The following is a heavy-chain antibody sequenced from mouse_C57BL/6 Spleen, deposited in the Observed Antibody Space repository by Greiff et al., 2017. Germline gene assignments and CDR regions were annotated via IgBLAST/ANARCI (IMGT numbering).Heavy chain of an antibody. Sequence: QVQLQQPGAELVRPGSSVKLSCKASGYTFTSYWMHWVKQRPIQGLEWIGNIDPSDSETHYNQKFKDKATLTVDKSSSTAYMQLSSLTSDDSAVYYCARTAVVVPYYAMDYWGQGTSVTVSS. V-gene: IGHV1-52*01. CDR2: IDPSDSET. D-gene: IGHD1-1*01. J-gene: IGHJ4*01. CDR1: GYTFTSYW. CDR3: ARTAVVVPYYAMDY.